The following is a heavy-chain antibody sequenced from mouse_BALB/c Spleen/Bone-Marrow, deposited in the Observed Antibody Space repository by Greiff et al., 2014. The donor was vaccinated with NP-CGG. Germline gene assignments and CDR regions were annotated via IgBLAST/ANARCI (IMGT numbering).Heavy chain of an antibody. V-gene: IGHV14-3*02. CDR1: GFNIKDTY. CDR3: AQGYDWAMDY. CDR2: IDPANGNT. D-gene: IGHD2-14*01. Sequence: EVQLQQSRAELVKPGASVKLSCTASGFNIKDTYMHWVKQRPEQGLEWIGRIDPANGNTKYDPKFQGKATITADTSSNTAYLQLNSLTSEDTAVYYCAQGYDWAMDYWGQGTSVTVSS. J-gene: IGHJ4*01.